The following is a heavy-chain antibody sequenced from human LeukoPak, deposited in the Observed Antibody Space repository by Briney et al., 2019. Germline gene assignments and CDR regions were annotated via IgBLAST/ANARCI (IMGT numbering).Heavy chain of an antibody. Sequence: GGSLRLSCAASGFTFSSYSINWVRQPPGKGLEWGSSISSSSSYIYYADSVKGRFSISRDNAKNSLYLQMNSLRAEDTAVYYCGRPRAVAGGGYDYWGQGTLVTVSS. D-gene: IGHD6-19*01. CDR2: ISSSSSYI. CDR1: GFTFSSYS. CDR3: GRPRAVAGGGYDY. V-gene: IGHV3-21*01. J-gene: IGHJ4*02.